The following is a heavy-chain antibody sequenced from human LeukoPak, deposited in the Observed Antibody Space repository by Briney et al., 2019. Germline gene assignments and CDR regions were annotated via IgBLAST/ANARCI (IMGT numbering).Heavy chain of an antibody. CDR3: ASSLHYGDYVSY. D-gene: IGHD4-17*01. Sequence: GGSLRLSCAASGFTFSSYWMSWVRQAPGEGLEWAANIKQDGSEKYYVDSVKGRFTISRDNAKNSLYLQMNSLRAEDTAVYYCASSLHYGDYVSYWGQGTLVTVSS. V-gene: IGHV3-7*03. J-gene: IGHJ4*02. CDR1: GFTFSSYW. CDR2: IKQDGSEK.